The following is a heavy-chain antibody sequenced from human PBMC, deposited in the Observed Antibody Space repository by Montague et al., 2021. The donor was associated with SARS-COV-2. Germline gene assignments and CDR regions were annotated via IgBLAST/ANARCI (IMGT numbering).Heavy chain of an antibody. Sequence: SETLSLTCTVSGGSISSDYYCWIRQPQATGLDWIGYIYNNSSTNSNPSLTSQGTVSLDTSKNQFPLSLSFVTVAATAAYYCSRGSYGPDAFDIRGQGTMVTVSS. CDR2: IYNNSST. J-gene: IGHJ3*02. CDR3: SRGSYGPDAFDI. CDR1: GGSISSDY. V-gene: IGHV4-59*01. D-gene: IGHD5-18*01.